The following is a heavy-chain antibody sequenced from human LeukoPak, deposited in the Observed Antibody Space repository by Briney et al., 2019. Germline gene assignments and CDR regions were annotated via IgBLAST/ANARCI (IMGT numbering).Heavy chain of an antibody. D-gene: IGHD6-13*01. CDR1: GYTFTSYG. J-gene: IGHJ3*02. Sequence: ASVKVSCKASGYTFTSYGISWVRQAPGQGVEWMGWISAYNGNTNYAQKLQGRVTMTTDTSTSTAYMERRSLRSDDTAVYYCARSAAGTNDAFDIWGQGTMVTVSS. CDR3: ARSAAGTNDAFDI. V-gene: IGHV1-18*01. CDR2: ISAYNGNT.